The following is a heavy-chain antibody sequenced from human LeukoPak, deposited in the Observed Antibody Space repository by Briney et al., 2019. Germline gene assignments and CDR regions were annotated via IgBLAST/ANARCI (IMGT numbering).Heavy chain of an antibody. Sequence: GGSLRLSCAASGFTFSNYMMHWVRQAPGKGLVWVSRIKSDGITITYADSVKGRFTVSRDNAKNTLYLQVNNLRAEDTAVYCCARGPNSNWSGLDFWGQGTLLTVSS. J-gene: IGHJ4*02. D-gene: IGHD6-6*01. CDR1: GFTFSNYM. V-gene: IGHV3-74*01. CDR2: IKSDGITI. CDR3: ARGPNSNWSGLDF.